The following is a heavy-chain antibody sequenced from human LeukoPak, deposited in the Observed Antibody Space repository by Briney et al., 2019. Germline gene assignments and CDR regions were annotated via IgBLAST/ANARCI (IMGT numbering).Heavy chain of an antibody. CDR2: ISAYNGNT. D-gene: IGHD6-19*01. J-gene: IGHJ4*02. V-gene: IGHV1-18*01. Sequence: GASVKVSCKASGYTFTSYGISWVRQAPGQGLEWMGWISAYNGNTNYAQKLQGRVTMTTDTSTSTAYVELRSLRSDDTAVYYCARAGLEFSSGWYSGYWGQGTLVTVSS. CDR3: ARAGLEFSSGWYSGY. CDR1: GYTFTSYG.